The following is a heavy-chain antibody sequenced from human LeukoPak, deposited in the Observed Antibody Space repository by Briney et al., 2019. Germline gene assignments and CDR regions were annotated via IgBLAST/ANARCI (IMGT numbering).Heavy chain of an antibody. J-gene: IGHJ4*02. V-gene: IGHV4-31*03. Sequence: SQTLSLICTVSGVSVSSGDYCWSWIRQYPGKGLEWIGYIFYTGSTYYNPSLKSRLTISVDTSKSQFSLKLSSVTVADTAIYYCARGDCSSATRSFDYWGQGTLVTVSS. CDR1: GVSVSSGDYC. CDR3: ARGDCSSATRSFDY. CDR2: IFYTGST. D-gene: IGHD2-2*01.